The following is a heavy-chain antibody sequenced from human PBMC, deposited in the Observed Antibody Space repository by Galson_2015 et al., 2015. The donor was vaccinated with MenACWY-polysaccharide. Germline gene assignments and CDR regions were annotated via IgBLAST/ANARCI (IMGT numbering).Heavy chain of an antibody. V-gene: IGHV3-7*03. CDR2: IKQDESEK. J-gene: IGHJ4*03. D-gene: IGHD1-26*01. CDR3: ARAWVGPPAHYFDL. CDR1: GFTFSSYW. Sequence: SLRLSCAASGFTFSSYWMSWVRQAPGKGLEWVANIKQDESEKYYVDSVKGRFTISRDNAKSSLYLEMNSLRAEDTAVYYCARAWVGPPAHYFDLWGQGSLVIVSS.